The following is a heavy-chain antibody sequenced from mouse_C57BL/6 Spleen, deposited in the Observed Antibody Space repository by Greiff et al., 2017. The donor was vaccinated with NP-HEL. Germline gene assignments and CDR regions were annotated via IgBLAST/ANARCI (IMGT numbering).Heavy chain of an antibody. CDR1: GYSITSGYY. D-gene: IGHD4-1*01. J-gene: IGHJ4*01. V-gene: IGHV3-6*01. CDR3: ARAFTGTDYAMDY. CDR2: ISYDGSN. Sequence: ESGPGLVKPSQSLSLTCSVTGYSITSGYYWNWIRQFPGNKLEWMGYISYDGSNNYNPSLKNRISITRDTSKNQFFLKLNSVTTEDTATYYCARAFTGTDYAMDYWGQGTSVTVSS.